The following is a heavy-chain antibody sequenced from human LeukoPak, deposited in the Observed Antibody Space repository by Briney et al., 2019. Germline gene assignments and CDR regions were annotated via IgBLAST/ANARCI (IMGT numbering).Heavy chain of an antibody. CDR3: ARDPGVLRFLESSDAFDI. J-gene: IGHJ3*02. CDR2: ISYDGSNK. CDR1: GFTFSSYG. D-gene: IGHD3-3*01. V-gene: IGHV3-30-3*01. Sequence: GGSLSLSCAASGFTFSSYGMPWVLHAPVKGLECVAVISYDGSNKYYADSVKGRFTISRDKSKNTLYLQMNSLRAEDTAVYYCARDPGVLRFLESSDAFDIWGQGTMVTVSS.